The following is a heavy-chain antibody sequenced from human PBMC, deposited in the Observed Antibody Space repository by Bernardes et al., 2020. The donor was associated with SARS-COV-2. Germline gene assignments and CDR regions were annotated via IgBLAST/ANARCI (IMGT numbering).Heavy chain of an antibody. CDR2: ISGSGGST. CDR1: GFTFSSYA. D-gene: IGHD4-17*01. Sequence: GGSLRLSCAASGFTFSSYAMSWVRQAPGKGLEWVSAISGSGGSTYYADSVKGRFTISRDNSKNTLYLQMNSLRAEDTAVYYCALNVRELGTTVTTFGYYGMDVWGQGTTITGSS. CDR3: ALNVRELGTTVTTFGYYGMDV. J-gene: IGHJ6*02. V-gene: IGHV3-23*01.